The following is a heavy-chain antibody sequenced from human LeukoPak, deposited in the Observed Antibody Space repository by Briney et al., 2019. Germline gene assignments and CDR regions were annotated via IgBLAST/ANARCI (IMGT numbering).Heavy chain of an antibody. CDR2: ITWNGGRT. CDR1: GFSFDDFA. V-gene: IGHV3-20*04. CDR3: AGGKGDCRSTSCYVDY. J-gene: IGHJ4*02. Sequence: GGSLRLPCAASGFSFDDFAMMWVRQVPGKGLEWVSVITWNGGRTAYADSVKGRFTISRDNAKNSLYLQMNSLRVEDTALFYCAGGKGDCRSTSCYVDYWGLGTLVTVSS. D-gene: IGHD2-2*01.